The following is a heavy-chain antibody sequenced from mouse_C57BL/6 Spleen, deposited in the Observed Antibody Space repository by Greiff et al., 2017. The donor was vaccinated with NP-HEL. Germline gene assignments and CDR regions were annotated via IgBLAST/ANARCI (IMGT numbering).Heavy chain of an antibody. CDR2: INPNNGGT. J-gene: IGHJ2*01. V-gene: IGHV1-26*01. D-gene: IGHD2-4*01. CDR3: ARRDDYHYFDY. CDR1: GYTFTDYY. Sequence: EVQLQQSGPELVKPGASVKISCKASGYTFTDYYMNWVKQSHGKSLEWIGDINPNNGGTSYNQKFKGKATLTVDKSSSTADMELRSLTSEDSAVYYCARRDDYHYFDYWGQGTTLTVSS.